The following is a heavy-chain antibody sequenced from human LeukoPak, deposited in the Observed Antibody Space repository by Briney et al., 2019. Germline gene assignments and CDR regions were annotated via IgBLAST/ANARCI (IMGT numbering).Heavy chain of an antibody. J-gene: IGHJ6*03. V-gene: IGHV3-20*04. CDR3: ARGITTIGAAPSYMDV. Sequence: PGGSLRLSCAASGFTFDDYGMSWVRQAPGKGLEWVCGNNWNGGSTGYADSVKGRFTISRDNAKNSLYLQMNGLRAEDTALYYCARGITTIGAAPSYMDVWGKGTTVTVSS. CDR1: GFTFDDYG. D-gene: IGHD1-20*01. CDR2: NNWNGGST.